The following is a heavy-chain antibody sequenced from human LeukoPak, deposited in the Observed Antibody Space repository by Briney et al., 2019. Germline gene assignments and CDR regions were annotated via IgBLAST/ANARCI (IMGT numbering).Heavy chain of an antibody. CDR2: INAEGSIV. CDR3: AREWGNSVLPLDY. D-gene: IGHD3-16*01. V-gene: IGHV3-74*01. CDR1: GFTFSSYW. Sequence: GGSLRLSCAASGFTFSSYWVHWVRQGPGIGLVWVSRINAEGSIVNYADSVKGRFTISRDNAKNTLDLQMNSLRVEDTAVYFCAREWGNSVLPLDYWGQGTLVTVST. J-gene: IGHJ4*02.